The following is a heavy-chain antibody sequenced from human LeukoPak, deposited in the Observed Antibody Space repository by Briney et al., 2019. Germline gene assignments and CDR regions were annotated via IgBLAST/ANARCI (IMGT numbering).Heavy chain of an antibody. V-gene: IGHV1-18*01. J-gene: IGHJ3*02. CDR2: ISVYNGNT. D-gene: IGHD2-15*01. CDR1: GYTFTSYG. CDR3: ASPYCSGGTCYAHDAFDI. Sequence: ASVKVSCKASGYTFTSYGISWVRQAPGQGLEWMGWISVYNGNTNYAQKLQGRVTMTTDTSTSTAYMELRSLRSDDTAVYYCASPYCSGGTCYAHDAFDIWDQGTMVTVSS.